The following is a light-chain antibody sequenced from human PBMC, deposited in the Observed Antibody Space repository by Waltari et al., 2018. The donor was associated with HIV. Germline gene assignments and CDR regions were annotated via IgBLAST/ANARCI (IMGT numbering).Light chain of an antibody. J-gene: IGLJ1*01. V-gene: IGLV2-14*01. CDR2: EVS. CDR3: SSYTSSSTLYV. Sequence: QSALTQPPSVSGSPGQPITNSSPGTSTALGGYTYVSMYQNHPGKVTKLMIFEVSNRPSGVSNRFSGSKSGNTASLTISGLQAEDEADYYCSSYTSSSTLYVFGSGTKVTVL. CDR1: STALGGYTY.